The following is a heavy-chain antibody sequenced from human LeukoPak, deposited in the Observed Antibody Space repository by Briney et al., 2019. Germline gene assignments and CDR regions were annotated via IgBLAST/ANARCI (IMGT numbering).Heavy chain of an antibody. D-gene: IGHD2-2*01. CDR3: AKGEDIVVVPAAMGAFDI. Sequence: PGGSLRLSCAASGFTVSSNYMSWVRQAPGKGLEWVSVIYSSGSTYYADSVKGRFTISRDNSKNTLYLQMNSLRAEDTAVYYCAKGEDIVVVPAAMGAFDIWGQGTMVTVSS. V-gene: IGHV3-66*01. J-gene: IGHJ3*02. CDR1: GFTVSSNY. CDR2: IYSSGST.